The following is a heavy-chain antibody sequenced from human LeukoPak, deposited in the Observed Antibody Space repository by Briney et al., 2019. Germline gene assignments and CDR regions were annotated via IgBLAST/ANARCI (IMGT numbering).Heavy chain of an antibody. Sequence: PGGSLRLYCAASEFTFSSFSMHWVRQAPGKGLEWVALISYDGSDKYYADSVKGRFIISRDNSKNVLYLQMNSLRVEDMAVFYCAREPGRTPAVHYFDYWGQGTLVTVSS. V-gene: IGHV3-30*04. D-gene: IGHD1-1*01. CDR2: ISYDGSDK. J-gene: IGHJ4*02. CDR1: EFTFSSFS. CDR3: AREPGRTPAVHYFDY.